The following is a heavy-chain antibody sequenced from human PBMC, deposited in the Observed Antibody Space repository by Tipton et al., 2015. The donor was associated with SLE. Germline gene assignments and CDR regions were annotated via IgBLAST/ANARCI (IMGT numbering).Heavy chain of an antibody. J-gene: IGHJ3*02. CDR3: ARARLGTAFDI. CDR2: INSDGSST. D-gene: IGHD7-27*01. CDR1: GFTFSSYW. V-gene: IGHV3-74*01. Sequence: SLRLSCAASGFTFSSYWMHWVRQAPGKGLVWVSRINSDGSSTSYADSVKGRFTISRHNSKNTLYLQMNSLRAEDTAVYYCARARLGTAFDIWGQGTMVTVSS.